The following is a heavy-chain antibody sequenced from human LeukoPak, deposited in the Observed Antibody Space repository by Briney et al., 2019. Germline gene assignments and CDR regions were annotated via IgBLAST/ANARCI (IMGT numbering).Heavy chain of an antibody. Sequence: GGSLRLSCAASVFTFTSYTINSVRHTPQKGLEWVSSISSISRYIYYADSVKGRFTSSRDNAKHSLYLQMNSLRADDTAVYYCARETYCVGSSCYKGNAFDIWGQGTMLTVSS. CDR3: ARETYCVGSSCYKGNAFDI. CDR2: ISSISRYI. D-gene: IGHD2-15*01. J-gene: IGHJ3*02. CDR1: VFTFTSYT. V-gene: IGHV3-21*01.